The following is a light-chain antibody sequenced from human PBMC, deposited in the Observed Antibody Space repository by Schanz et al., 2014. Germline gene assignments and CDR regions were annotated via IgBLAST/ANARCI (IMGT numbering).Light chain of an antibody. Sequence: DIQMTQFPSSVSASVGDRVSITCRASQDISSWLAWYQQEPGKAPKLLIYAATTLQSGVPSRFSGSGSGTDFTLTISSLQPEDFATYYCQQANSFPYTFGQGTKLEIK. CDR2: AAT. CDR3: QQANSFPYT. CDR1: QDISSW. V-gene: IGKV1-12*01. J-gene: IGKJ2*01.